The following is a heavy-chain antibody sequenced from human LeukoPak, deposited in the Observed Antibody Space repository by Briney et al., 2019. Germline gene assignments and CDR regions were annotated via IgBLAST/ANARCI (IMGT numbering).Heavy chain of an antibody. Sequence: SETLSLTCTVSGGSISSGGYYWSWIRQHPGKGLEWIGYIYYSGSTYYNPSLKSRVTISVDTSKNQFPLKLSSVTAADTAVYYCARVWPYSGSYYFDYWGQGTLVTVSS. V-gene: IGHV4-31*03. CDR3: ARVWPYSGSYYFDY. D-gene: IGHD1-26*01. CDR2: IYYSGST. CDR1: GGSISSGGYY. J-gene: IGHJ4*02.